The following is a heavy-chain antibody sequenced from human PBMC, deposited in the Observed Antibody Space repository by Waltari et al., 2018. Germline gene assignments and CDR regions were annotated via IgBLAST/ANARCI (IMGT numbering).Heavy chain of an antibody. CDR1: GFTCSRYW. CDR3: AKSRGFEY. CDR2: INYDGSQK. V-gene: IGHV3-7*01. D-gene: IGHD2-2*01. J-gene: IGHJ4*02. Sequence: EVQLVEYGGGLVKPGGSLRLSCGASGFTCSRYWMSCVRQTPGKGLEWVANINYDGSQKYYVDSVKGRFTISRDNAKNSVYLQMNSLRVEDTAVYYCAKSRGFEYWGQGTLITVSS.